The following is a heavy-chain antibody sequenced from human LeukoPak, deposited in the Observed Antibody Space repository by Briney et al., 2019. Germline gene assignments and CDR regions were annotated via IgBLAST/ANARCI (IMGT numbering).Heavy chain of an antibody. D-gene: IGHD5-18*01. Sequence: SVKVSCKASGGTFSSYAISWVRQAPGQGLEWMGGIIPIFGTANYAQKFQGRVTITADESTSTAYMELSSLRSEDTAVYYCARGPRDTAMVTGWGQGALVTVSS. V-gene: IGHV1-69*13. J-gene: IGHJ4*02. CDR2: IIPIFGTA. CDR3: ARGPRDTAMVTG. CDR1: GGTFSSYA.